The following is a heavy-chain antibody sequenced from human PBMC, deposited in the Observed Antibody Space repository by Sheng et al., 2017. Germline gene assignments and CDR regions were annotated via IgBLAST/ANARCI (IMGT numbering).Heavy chain of an antibody. J-gene: IGHJ4*02. CDR2: INHSGST. CDR3: ARGYYDSSGYPYFDY. Sequence: QVQLQQWGAGLLKPSETLSLTCAVYGGSFSGYYWSWIRQPPGKGLEWIGEINHSGSTNYNPSLKSRVTISVDTSKNQFSLKLSSVTAADTAVYYCARGYYDSSGYPYFDYWGQGTLVTVSS. CDR1: GGSFSGYY. V-gene: IGHV4-34*01. D-gene: IGHD3-22*01.